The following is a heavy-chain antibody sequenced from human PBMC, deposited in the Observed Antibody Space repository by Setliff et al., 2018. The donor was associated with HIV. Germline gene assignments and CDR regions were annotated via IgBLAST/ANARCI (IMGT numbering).Heavy chain of an antibody. Sequence: ASVKVSCKASGYTFTSYGIAWVRQAPGQGLEWMGWMNPNSGNTGYAQKFQGRLTMTRNTSISTAYMELSSLTSEDTAVYWCARGKGVGGVIITGGLDVWGKGTTVTVSS. V-gene: IGHV1-8*02. CDR2: MNPNSGNT. J-gene: IGHJ6*04. D-gene: IGHD3-10*01. CDR3: ARGKGVGGVIITGGLDV. CDR1: GYTFTSYG.